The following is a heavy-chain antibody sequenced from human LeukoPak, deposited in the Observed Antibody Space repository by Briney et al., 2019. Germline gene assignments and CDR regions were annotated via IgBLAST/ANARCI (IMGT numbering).Heavy chain of an antibody. CDR3: ARAGPYQLPPRPVDY. CDR2: INQDGSGV. V-gene: IGHV3-7*01. CDR1: GFTFSSYW. D-gene: IGHD2-2*01. Sequence: GGSLRLSCAASGFTFSSYWMSWVRQAPGKGLEWVANINQDGSGVYYVDSVKGRFTISRDNAKNSLFLQMNSLRAEDTAIYYCARAGPYQLPPRPVDYWGQGTLVTVSS. J-gene: IGHJ4*02.